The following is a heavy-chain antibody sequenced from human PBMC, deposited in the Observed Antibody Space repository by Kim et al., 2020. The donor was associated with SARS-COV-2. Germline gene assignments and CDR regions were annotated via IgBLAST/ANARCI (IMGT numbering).Heavy chain of an antibody. J-gene: IGHJ4*02. CDR2: MNPDSGNT. D-gene: IGHD2-2*01. Sequence: ASVKVSCKASGYTFATYDINWVRQASGQGLEWMGWMNPDSGNTGYAPDFQGRVTMTRDTSITTAYMELSSLRSEDTAVYYCARGRGYCSSASCRQYLDYWGQGTLVSVSS. V-gene: IGHV1-8*01. CDR1: GYTFATYD. CDR3: ARGRGYCSSASCRQYLDY.